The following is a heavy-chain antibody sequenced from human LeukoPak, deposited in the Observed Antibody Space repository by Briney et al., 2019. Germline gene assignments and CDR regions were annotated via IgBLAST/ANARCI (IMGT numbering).Heavy chain of an antibody. V-gene: IGHV4-31*03. D-gene: IGHD3-10*01. J-gene: IGHJ4*02. CDR2: IYYSGST. CDR3: ARDEGATYGKGFDY. CDR1: GGSISSSSYY. Sequence: PSETLSLTCTVSGGSISSSSYYWSWIRQHPGKGLEWIGYIYYSGSTYYNPSLKSRVTISVDTSKNQFSLKLSSVTAADTAVYYCARDEGATYGKGFDYWGQGTLVTVSS.